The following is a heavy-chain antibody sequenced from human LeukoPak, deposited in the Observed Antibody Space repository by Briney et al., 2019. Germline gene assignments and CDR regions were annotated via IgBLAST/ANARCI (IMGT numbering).Heavy chain of an antibody. CDR2: IHSSGTT. D-gene: IGHD6-25*01. J-gene: IGHJ5*02. CDR3: ARGGASSEWFDP. V-gene: IGHV4-59*01. CDR1: GGSISRYY. Sequence: SETLSLTCTVSGGSISRYYWNWIRQTPGKGLEWIAFIHSSGTTNYNPSLKSRVSISVDTSNNQFSLSVNSVTAADTAVYYCARGGASSEWFDPWGQGTLVTVSS.